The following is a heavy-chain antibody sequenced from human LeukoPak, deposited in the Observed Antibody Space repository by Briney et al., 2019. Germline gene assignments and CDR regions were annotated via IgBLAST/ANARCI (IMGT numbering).Heavy chain of an antibody. CDR1: GGSISSGSYY. CDR2: IYTSGST. V-gene: IGHV4-61*02. D-gene: IGHD5/OR15-5a*01. CDR3: ARDIVSVDAFDI. Sequence: SETLSLTCTVSGGSISSGSYYWGWLRQPAGRGLEWIGRIYTSGSTNYNPSLKSRVAISVDTSKNQFSLKLSSVTAADTAVYYCARDIVSVDAFDIWGQGTMVTVSS. J-gene: IGHJ3*02.